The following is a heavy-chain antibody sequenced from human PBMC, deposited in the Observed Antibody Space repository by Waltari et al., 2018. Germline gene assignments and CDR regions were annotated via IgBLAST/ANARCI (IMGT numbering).Heavy chain of an antibody. CDR3: ARSTGYSTAGNYYYYMDV. J-gene: IGHJ6*03. D-gene: IGHD3-9*01. V-gene: IGHV4-34*01. Sequence: QVQLQQWGAGLLKPSETLSLTCAVNGGSFSGYYWSWIRQPPGKGLEWIGEIYHSGSTNYNPSLKSRLSMSVDTSKNQVSLKMSSVTAADTAVYYCARSTGYSTAGNYYYYMDVWGKGTTVTVSS. CDR1: GGSFSGYY. CDR2: IYHSGST.